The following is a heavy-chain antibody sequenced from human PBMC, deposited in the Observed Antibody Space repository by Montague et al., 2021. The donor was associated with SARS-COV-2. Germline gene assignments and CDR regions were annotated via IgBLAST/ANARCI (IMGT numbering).Heavy chain of an antibody. J-gene: IGHJ4*02. D-gene: IGHD6-13*01. V-gene: IGHV4-4*07. Sequence: SETLSLTCTVSGASISYFYWSWIRQPAGKGLEWIGRISASGSTNXXPSLNSRVTMSVDTSKKQFSLRLSPVTAADTAVYYCARDVVAAPGTFDYWGQGTLVTVSS. CDR2: ISASGST. CDR1: GASISYFY. CDR3: ARDVVAAPGTFDY.